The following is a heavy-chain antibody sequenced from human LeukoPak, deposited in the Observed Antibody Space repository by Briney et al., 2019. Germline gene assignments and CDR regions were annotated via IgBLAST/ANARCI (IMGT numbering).Heavy chain of an antibody. CDR3: TRDQTPYY. Sequence: GGSLRLSCAASGFTFSSYSMNWVRQAPGKGLEWVSFISSSSSYIYYADSVKGRLTISRDNAKDSLYLQMNSLKTEDTAVYYCTRDQTPYYWGQGTLVTVSS. V-gene: IGHV3-21*03. CDR1: GFTFSSYS. CDR2: ISSSSSYI. J-gene: IGHJ4*02.